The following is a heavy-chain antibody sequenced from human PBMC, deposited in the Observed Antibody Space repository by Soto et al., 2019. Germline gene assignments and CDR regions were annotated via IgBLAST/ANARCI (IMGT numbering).Heavy chain of an antibody. CDR1: GFTFSGSA. V-gene: IGHV3-73*01. Sequence: GGSLRLSCAVSGFTFSGSAMHWVRQASGKGLEWVGRIRSKANSYATACAASVKGRFTISRDDSKNTAYLQMNSLKTEDTAVYYCTRHARTDSSGYPVDYWGQGTLVTVSS. CDR2: IRSKANSYAT. D-gene: IGHD3-22*01. CDR3: TRHARTDSSGYPVDY. J-gene: IGHJ4*02.